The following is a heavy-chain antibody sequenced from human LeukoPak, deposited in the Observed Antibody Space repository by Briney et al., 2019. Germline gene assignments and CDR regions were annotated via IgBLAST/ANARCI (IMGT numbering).Heavy chain of an antibody. CDR3: AGGAGIAVAGQVFYY. CDR1: GFTVSSNY. CDR2: IYSGGST. D-gene: IGHD6-19*01. Sequence: PGGSLRLSCAASGFTVSSNYMSWVRQAPGKGLEWVSVIYSGGSTYYADSVKGRFTISRDNSKNTLYLQMNSLRAEDTAVYYCAGGAGIAVAGQVFYYWGQGSLVTVSS. J-gene: IGHJ4*02. V-gene: IGHV3-53*01.